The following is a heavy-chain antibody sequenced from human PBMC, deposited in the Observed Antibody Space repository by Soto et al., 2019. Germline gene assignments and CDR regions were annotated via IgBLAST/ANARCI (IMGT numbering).Heavy chain of an antibody. D-gene: IGHD6-19*01. V-gene: IGHV3-23*01. CDR3: AKRVGDWLVEVLEP. CDR2: ISGSGATT. J-gene: IGHJ1*01. CDR1: GFTFSNYA. Sequence: EVQLLESGGGLVQPGRSLRLSCAASGFTFSNYAMSWVRQAPGQGLDWVSAISGSGATTYYADSVKGRFTVSRDNSTNTLSLLMNSLRAEDTAVYYCAKRVGDWLVEVLEPCGQGTLVTVSS.